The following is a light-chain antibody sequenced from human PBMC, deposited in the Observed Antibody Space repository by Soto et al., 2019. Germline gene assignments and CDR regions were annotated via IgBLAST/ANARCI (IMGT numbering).Light chain of an antibody. CDR1: SSDVGAYNY. V-gene: IGLV2-14*03. J-gene: IGLJ2*01. CDR2: DVT. CDR3: SSFTSSSTVV. Sequence: QSVLTQPASVSGSHGQSITISCTGTSSDVGAYNYVSWYQQHPGKAPQLVIYDVTYRPPGVSNRFSGSKSGNTASLTISGLQSEDEADYHCSSFTSSSTVVFGGGTKLTVL.